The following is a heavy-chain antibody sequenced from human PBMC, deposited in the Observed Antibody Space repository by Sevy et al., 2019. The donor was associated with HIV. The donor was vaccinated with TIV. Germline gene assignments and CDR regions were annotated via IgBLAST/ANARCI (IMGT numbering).Heavy chain of an antibody. CDR2: INPKSGAT. D-gene: IGHD3-3*01. V-gene: IGHV1-2*02. CDR1: GYSFSDSGYY. Sequence: ASVKVSRKASGYSFSDSGYYVHWVRQAPGQGLEWMGWINPKSGATKYAQKFQGRVTMTRDTSVSTANMELTRLTSDDTAVYYCARESYDFWTGPVDYDYGMDVWGQGTTVTVSS. J-gene: IGHJ6*02. CDR3: ARESYDFWTGPVDYDYGMDV.